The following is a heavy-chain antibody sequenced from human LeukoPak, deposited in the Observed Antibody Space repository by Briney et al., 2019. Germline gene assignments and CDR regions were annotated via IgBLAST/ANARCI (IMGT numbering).Heavy chain of an antibody. Sequence: GGSLRLSCAASDFTFSGSAMHWVRQASGKGLEWVGRIRSKGNNHATAYAASVKGRFTISRDDSKNTAYLQMNSLKTEDTAVYYCTRRFGVNSWWFDPWGQGTLVTVSS. V-gene: IGHV3-73*01. CDR2: IRSKGNNHAT. CDR1: DFTFSGSA. CDR3: TRRFGVNSWWFDP. D-gene: IGHD4-23*01. J-gene: IGHJ5*02.